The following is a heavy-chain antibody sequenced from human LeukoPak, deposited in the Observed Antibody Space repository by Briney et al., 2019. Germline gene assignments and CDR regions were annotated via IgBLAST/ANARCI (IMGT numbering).Heavy chain of an antibody. CDR3: MRDGPSWGLL. CDR2: FSTSGIA. V-gene: IGHV4-4*07. J-gene: IGHJ4*02. D-gene: IGHD7-27*01. Sequence: PSETLSLTCTVSGGAISTYYWTWIRQPAGKGLEWIGRFSTSGIANYNPSLKSRVTMSVDTSKNQFFLKLNPVTAADTAVYYCMRDGPSWGLLWGQGALVTVSS. CDR1: GGAISTYY.